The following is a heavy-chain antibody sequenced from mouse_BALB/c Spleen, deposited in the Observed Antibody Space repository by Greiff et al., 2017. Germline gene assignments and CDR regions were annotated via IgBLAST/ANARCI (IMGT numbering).Heavy chain of an antibody. Sequence: EVHLVESGGGLVKPGGSLKLSCAASGFTFSSYTMSWVRQTPEKRLEWVATISSGGGNTYYPDSVKGRFTISRDNAKNNLYLQMSSLRSEDTALYYCASGTAMDYWGQGTSVTVSS. J-gene: IGHJ4*01. D-gene: IGHD1-1*01. CDR1: GFTFSSYT. V-gene: IGHV5-9*03. CDR3: ASGTAMDY. CDR2: ISSGGGNT.